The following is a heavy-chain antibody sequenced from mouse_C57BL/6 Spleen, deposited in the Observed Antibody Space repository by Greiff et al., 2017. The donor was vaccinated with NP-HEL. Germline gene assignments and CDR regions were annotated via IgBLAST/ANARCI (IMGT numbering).Heavy chain of an antibody. V-gene: IGHV5-17*01. Sequence: EVQLVESGGGLVKPGGSLKLSCAASGFTFSDYGMHWVRQAPEKGLEWVAYISSGSSTIYYADTVKGRFTISRDNAKNTLFLQMTSLRSEDTAMYYCARHYSNYVGDWYFDVWGTGTTVTVSS. CDR2: ISSGSSTI. CDR1: GFTFSDYG. CDR3: ARHYSNYVGDWYFDV. J-gene: IGHJ1*03. D-gene: IGHD2-5*01.